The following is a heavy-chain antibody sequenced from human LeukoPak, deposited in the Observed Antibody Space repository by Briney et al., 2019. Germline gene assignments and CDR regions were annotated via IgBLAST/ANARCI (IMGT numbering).Heavy chain of an antibody. CDR2: INPNSGGT. CDR1: GYTFTGYY. J-gene: IGHJ4*02. Sequence: VASVKVSCKASGYTFTGYYMLWVRQAPGQGLEWMGWINPNSGGTNYAQKFQGRVTMTRDTSISTAYMELSRLRSDDTAVYYCARDSLLCTNGVCYPSYYFDYWGQGTLVTVSS. CDR3: ARDSLLCTNGVCYPSYYFDY. D-gene: IGHD2-8*01. V-gene: IGHV1-2*02.